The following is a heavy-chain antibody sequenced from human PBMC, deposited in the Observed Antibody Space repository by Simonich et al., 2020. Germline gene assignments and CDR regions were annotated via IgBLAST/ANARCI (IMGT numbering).Heavy chain of an antibody. D-gene: IGHD2-2*01. CDR3: ARGGRYCSSTSCYYYYYYMDV. CDR1: GGSISSYY. J-gene: IGHJ6*03. V-gene: IGHV4-59*12. Sequence: QVQLRESGPGLVKPSETLSLTCTVSGGSISSYYWSWIRQPPGKGLEWIGYIYYSGSTNYNPSLKSRVTISVDTSKNQFSRKLRTVTAAHTAVYYCARGGRYCSSTSCYYYYYYMDVWGKGTTVTVSS. CDR2: IYYSGST.